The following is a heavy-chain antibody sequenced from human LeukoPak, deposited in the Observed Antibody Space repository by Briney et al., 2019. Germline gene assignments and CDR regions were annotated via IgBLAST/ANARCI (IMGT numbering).Heavy chain of an antibody. Sequence: SQTLSLTCTVSGGSISSGGYYCSWIRQHPGKGLEWIGYIYYSGSTYYNPSLKSRVTISVDTSKNQFSLKLSSVTAADTAVYYCARDQYYGSGSYYTLGYWGQGTLVTVSS. CDR2: IYYSGST. J-gene: IGHJ4*02. CDR1: GGSISSGGYY. CDR3: ARDQYYGSGSYYTLGY. D-gene: IGHD3-10*01. V-gene: IGHV4-31*03.